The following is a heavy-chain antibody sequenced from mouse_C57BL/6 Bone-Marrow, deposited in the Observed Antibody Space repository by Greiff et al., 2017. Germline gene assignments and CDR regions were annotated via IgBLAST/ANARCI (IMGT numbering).Heavy chain of an antibody. D-gene: IGHD1-1*01. CDR1: GYSITSGYY. J-gene: IGHJ2*01. V-gene: IGHV3-6*01. CDR3: ARRTPYGSSWYYFDY. Sequence: EVQLQESGPGLVKPSQSLSLTCSVTGYSITSGYYWNWIRQFPGNKLEWMGYISYDGSNNYNPSLKNRISITRDTSKNQFFLKLNSVTTEDTATYYCARRTPYGSSWYYFDYWGQGTTLTVSS. CDR2: ISYDGSN.